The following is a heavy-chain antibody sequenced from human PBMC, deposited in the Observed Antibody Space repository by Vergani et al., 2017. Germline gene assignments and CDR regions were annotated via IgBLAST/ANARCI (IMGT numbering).Heavy chain of an antibody. J-gene: IGHJ4*02. CDR2: ISYDGSNK. V-gene: IGHV3-30*03. D-gene: IGHD3-9*01. CDR1: GFTFSSYG. CDR3: ARDGDNDILTGYYRPPYYFDY. Sequence: QVQLVESGGGVVQPGRSLRLSCVASGFTFSSYGLHWVRQAPGKGLEWVAVISYDGSNKYYADSVKGRFTISRDNSKNTLYLQMNSLRAEDTAVYYCARDGDNDILTGYYRPPYYFDYWGQGTLVTVSS.